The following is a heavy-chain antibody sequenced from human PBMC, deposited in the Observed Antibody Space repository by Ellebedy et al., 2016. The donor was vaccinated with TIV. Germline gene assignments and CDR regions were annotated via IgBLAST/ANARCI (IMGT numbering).Heavy chain of an antibody. V-gene: IGHV3-30-3*01. CDR3: ARAHRSLRLLDWLTY. J-gene: IGHJ4*02. CDR2: VSHDGSDK. CDR1: GFMFISYG. D-gene: IGHD3/OR15-3a*01. Sequence: GESLKISCAASGFMFISYGMHWVRQAPGKGLEWLAVVSHDGSDKSYADSVKGRFSVSRDNSKNTRYLHMNTLGVQDTAVYYCARAHRSLRLLDWLTYWGQGTQVTVSS.